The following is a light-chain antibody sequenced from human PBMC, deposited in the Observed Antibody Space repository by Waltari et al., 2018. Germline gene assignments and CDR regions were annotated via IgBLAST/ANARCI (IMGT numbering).Light chain of an antibody. V-gene: IGKV1-5*03. J-gene: IGKJ1*01. CDR2: KAS. CDR1: QSISSW. Sequence: DIKMTQSPSTLSASVGDRVTITCRASQSISSWLAWYQQKPGKAPKLLIYKASSLESGVPSRFSGSGSGTEFTLTISSLQPDDSATYYCQQYNNYWTFGQGTKVEIK. CDR3: QQYNNYWT.